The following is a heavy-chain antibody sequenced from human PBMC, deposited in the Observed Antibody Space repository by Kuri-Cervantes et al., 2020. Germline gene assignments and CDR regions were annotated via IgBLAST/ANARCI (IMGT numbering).Heavy chain of an antibody. CDR3: ARQGRFYYDSSGYYPSDL. D-gene: IGHD3-22*01. V-gene: IGHV5-51*01. J-gene: IGHJ5*02. Sequence: GESLKISCKGSGYSFNSYWIAWVRQMPGEGLEWMGIIYPGDSDTRYSPSIQGQVTISADKSISTAYLQWSSLKASDTAMYYCARQGRFYYDSSGYYPSDLWGQGTPVTVSS. CDR1: GYSFNSYW. CDR2: IYPGDSDT.